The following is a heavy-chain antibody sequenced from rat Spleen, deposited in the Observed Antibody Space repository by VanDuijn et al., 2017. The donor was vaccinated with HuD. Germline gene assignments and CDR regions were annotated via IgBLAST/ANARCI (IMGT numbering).Heavy chain of an antibody. Sequence: EVQLVESGGGLEQAGRSLKLSCAASGFTFSDYYMAWVRQGPTKGLEWVASISTGGGNTYYRDSVKGRFTISRDNAKSTLYLQMDSLRSEDTATYYCARRHYGYTDYFDYWGQGVMVTVSS. CDR3: ARRHYGYTDYFDY. D-gene: IGHD1-6*01. J-gene: IGHJ2*01. CDR2: ISTGGGNT. V-gene: IGHV5-25*01. CDR1: GFTFSDYY.